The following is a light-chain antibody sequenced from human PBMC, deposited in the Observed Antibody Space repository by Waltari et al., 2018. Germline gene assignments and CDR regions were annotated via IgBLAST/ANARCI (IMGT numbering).Light chain of an antibody. CDR2: WAS. Sequence: DIVMTQSPDSLAVSLGERATINCNSSQSVLYSSNNNNYLAWYQQKPGQPPKLLIYWASTRESGVPDRFSGSGSGTDFTLTISSLQAEDVAVYYCQQYYSIPYTFGQGTKLEIK. CDR3: QQYYSIPYT. CDR1: QSVLYSSNNNNY. V-gene: IGKV4-1*01. J-gene: IGKJ2*01.